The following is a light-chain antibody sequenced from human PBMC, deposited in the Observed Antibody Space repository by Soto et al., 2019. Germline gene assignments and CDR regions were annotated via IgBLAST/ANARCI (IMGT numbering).Light chain of an antibody. CDR1: HSVGSN. Sequence: TKSLATLTVSPGGRATLSCRASHSVGSNLALYQQKPGQAPRLLIYGASSRATGIPDRFSGSGSGTDFTLTISRLEPEDFAVYYCQQYGSSPPATFGQGTRLEIK. CDR2: GAS. J-gene: IGKJ5*01. V-gene: IGKV3-20*01. CDR3: QQYGSSPPAT.